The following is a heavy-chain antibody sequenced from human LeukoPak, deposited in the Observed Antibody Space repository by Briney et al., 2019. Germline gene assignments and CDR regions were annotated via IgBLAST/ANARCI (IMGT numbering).Heavy chain of an antibody. CDR1: PDSISSTSNY. CDR3: ARHGSYYYYMDV. Sequence: SETLSLTSTVSPDSISSTSNYWGWIRQPPRKGLEWIGTIYCSGSTYYDPSLKGRVTISRDTSKFQFSLMLTTVTAADTAVYYCARHGSYYYYMDVWGKGTTVTVSS. CDR2: IYCSGST. D-gene: IGHD3-16*01. V-gene: IGHV4-39*01. J-gene: IGHJ6*03.